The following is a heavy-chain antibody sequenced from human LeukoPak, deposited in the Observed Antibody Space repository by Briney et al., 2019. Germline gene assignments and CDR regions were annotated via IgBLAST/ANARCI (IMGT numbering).Heavy chain of an antibody. J-gene: IGHJ4*02. Sequence: GGSLRLSCAASGFAFSSYAMSWVRQAPGKGLEWVSSISGSGGTTYYADSVKGRFTISRDNPNNTLDLQMNSLTAEDTAVYYCAKGPVAVAGYYFDHWGQGTLVTVSS. CDR2: ISGSGGTT. V-gene: IGHV3-23*01. CDR3: AKGPVAVAGYYFDH. CDR1: GFAFSSYA. D-gene: IGHD6-19*01.